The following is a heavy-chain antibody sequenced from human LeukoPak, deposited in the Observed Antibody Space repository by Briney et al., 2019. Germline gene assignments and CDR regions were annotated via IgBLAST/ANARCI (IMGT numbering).Heavy chain of an antibody. CDR1: GFTFSSYS. V-gene: IGHV3-21*01. D-gene: IGHD1-1*01. Sequence: GGSLRLSCAASGFTFSSYSLNWVRQAPGKGLGWVSSISSSSSDIYYAVSVKGRFTISRDNAKNSLYLQMNSLRAEDTAVYYCARDSRTTGTTSGYFDYWGQGTLVTVSS. CDR2: ISSSSSDI. CDR3: ARDSRTTGTTSGYFDY. J-gene: IGHJ4*02.